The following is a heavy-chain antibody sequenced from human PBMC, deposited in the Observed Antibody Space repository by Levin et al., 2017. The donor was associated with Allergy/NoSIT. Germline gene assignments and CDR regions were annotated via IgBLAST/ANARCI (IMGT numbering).Heavy chain of an antibody. D-gene: IGHD2-2*01. Sequence: GESLKISCAASGFTFSSYSMNWVRQAPGKGLEWVSSISSSSSYIYYADSVKGRFTISRDNAKNSLYLQMNSLRAEDTAVYYCARDPWYCSSTSCYDYYYMDAWGKGTTVTVSS. J-gene: IGHJ6*03. CDR2: ISSSSSYI. CDR1: GFTFSSYS. V-gene: IGHV3-21*01. CDR3: ARDPWYCSSTSCYDYYYMDA.